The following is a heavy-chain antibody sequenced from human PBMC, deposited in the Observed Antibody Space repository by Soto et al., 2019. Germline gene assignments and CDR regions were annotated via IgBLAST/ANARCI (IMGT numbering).Heavy chain of an antibody. V-gene: IGHV1-69*13. D-gene: IGHD3-10*01. J-gene: IGHJ6*02. CDR1: GGIISSYA. CDR2: IIPIFGTA. CDR3: AKHSETMVELFYYYAMDV. Sequence: GPSVKVSCKASGGIISSYAISLVRQAPGQGLEWMGGIIPIFGTANYAQKFQGRITITADESTSTAYMELSSLRSEDTAVYYCAKHSETMVELFYYYAMDVWGQGTSVTVSS.